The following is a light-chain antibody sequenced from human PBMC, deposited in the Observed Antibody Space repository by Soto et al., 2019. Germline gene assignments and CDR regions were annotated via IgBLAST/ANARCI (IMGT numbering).Light chain of an antibody. V-gene: IGKV3-15*01. CDR1: QSVSSN. CDR3: QHFNNWPPEVT. CDR2: GAS. Sequence: EIVMTQSPATLSVSPGERATLSCRASQSVSSNLAWYQQKPGQAPRLLIFGASTRATGVPARFSGSGSGTEFILTISSLQPEDFATYYCQHFNNWPPEVTFGGGTKVDIK. J-gene: IGKJ4*01.